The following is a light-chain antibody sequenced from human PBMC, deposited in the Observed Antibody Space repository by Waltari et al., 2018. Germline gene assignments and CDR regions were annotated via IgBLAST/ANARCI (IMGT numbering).Light chain of an antibody. V-gene: IGLV2-14*01. CDR1: SSDVGGYNS. CDR2: DVN. Sequence: QSALTQPASVSGSPGQSITISCIGTSSDVGGYNSASWYQQHPGKAPKLMIYDVNNRPSGVSNRFSGSKSGNTASLTISGLQAEDEADYYCSSYTTSTLVVFGGGTKLTVL. CDR3: SSYTTSTLVV. J-gene: IGLJ2*01.